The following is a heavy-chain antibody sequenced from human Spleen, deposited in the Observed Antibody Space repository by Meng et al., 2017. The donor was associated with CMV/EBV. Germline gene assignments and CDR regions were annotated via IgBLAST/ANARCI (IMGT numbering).Heavy chain of an antibody. J-gene: IGHJ6*02. Sequence: GESLKISCAASGFTFSSYWMSWVRQAPGKGLEWVANTKQDGSEKYYVDSVKGRFTISRDNAKNSLHLQMNSLRVEDTAVYYCARAPPLGYCTNGVCYTRSWGGMDVWGQGTTVTVSS. V-gene: IGHV3-7*01. D-gene: IGHD2-8*01. CDR1: GFTFSSYW. CDR2: TKQDGSEK. CDR3: ARAPPLGYCTNGVCYTRSWGGMDV.